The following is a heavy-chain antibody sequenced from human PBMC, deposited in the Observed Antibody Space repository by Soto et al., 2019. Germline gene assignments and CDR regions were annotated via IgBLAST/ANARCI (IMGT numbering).Heavy chain of an antibody. CDR1: GGSFSGYY. J-gene: IGHJ5*02. CDR3: ARRLGDGSGRTNWFDP. Sequence: PSETLSLTCAVYGGSFSGYYWSWIRQPPGKGLEWIGEINHSGSTNYNPSLKSRVTISVDTSKNQFSLKLSSVTAADTAVYYCARRLGDGSGRTNWFDPWGQGTPVTVSS. V-gene: IGHV4-34*01. D-gene: IGHD6-25*01. CDR2: INHSGST.